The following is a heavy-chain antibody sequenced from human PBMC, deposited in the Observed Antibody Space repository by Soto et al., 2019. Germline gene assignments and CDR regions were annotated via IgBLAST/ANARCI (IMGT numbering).Heavy chain of an antibody. J-gene: IGHJ5*02. Sequence: GGSLKLSRAASGFTFSSYATSWVLQPPGKGLEWVSAISGSGGSTYYADSVKGRFTISRDNSKNTLYLQMNSLRAEDTAVYYCAKDPDYDFWSGYSVFDPWGQGTLVTVSS. CDR3: AKDPDYDFWSGYSVFDP. V-gene: IGHV3-23*01. CDR2: ISGSGGST. D-gene: IGHD3-3*01. CDR1: GFTFSSYA.